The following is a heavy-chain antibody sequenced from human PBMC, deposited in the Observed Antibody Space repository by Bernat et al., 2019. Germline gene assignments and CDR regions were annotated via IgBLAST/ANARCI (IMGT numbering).Heavy chain of an antibody. D-gene: IGHD5-12*01. CDR1: GFTFSSYA. J-gene: IGHJ4*02. CDR3: AKDLTGGYGPLIPSQVSPLDY. V-gene: IGHV3-23*01. CDR2: ISGSGGST. Sequence: EVQLLESGGGLVQPGGSLRLSCAASGFTFSSYAMSWVRKAPGKGLEGGAAISGSGGSTYYADSVKGRFTISRDNSKNTLYLQMNSLRAEDTAVYYCAKDLTGGYGPLIPSQVSPLDYWGQGTLVTVSS.